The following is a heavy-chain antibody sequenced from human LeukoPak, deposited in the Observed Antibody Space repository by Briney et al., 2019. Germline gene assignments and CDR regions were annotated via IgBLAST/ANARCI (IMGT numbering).Heavy chain of an antibody. V-gene: IGHV3-7*01. J-gene: IGHJ4*02. CDR1: GFTFSSDW. CDR3: ARDDGGRSVDY. D-gene: IGHD3-16*01. Sequence: GGSLRLSCAASGFTFSSDWMIWVRQAPGKGLEWVANIKPDEGEKYYVDSVKGRFTVSRDNAKNSLYLQMNSLRAEDTAVYYCARDDGGRSVDYWGQGTLVTVSS. CDR2: IKPDEGEK.